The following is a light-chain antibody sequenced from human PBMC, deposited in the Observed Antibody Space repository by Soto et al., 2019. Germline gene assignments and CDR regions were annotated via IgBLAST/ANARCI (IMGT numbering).Light chain of an antibody. Sequence: EIVLTQSPGTLSLSPGERATLSCRASQSVSSTYLAWYQPKPGRAPRLLIDGASSRAAGIPDRFSGSGSGTDFTLTISRLEPEDLAVYYCQQYDYLVTFGQGTKVDIK. CDR3: QQYDYLVT. CDR2: GAS. CDR1: QSVSSTY. J-gene: IGKJ1*01. V-gene: IGKV3-20*01.